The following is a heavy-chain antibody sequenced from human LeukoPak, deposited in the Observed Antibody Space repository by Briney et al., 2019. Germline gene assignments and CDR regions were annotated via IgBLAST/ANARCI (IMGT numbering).Heavy chain of an antibody. CDR3: ARDGDCEQTALRGYSYVFDY. CDR2: IIPILGIA. CDR1: GGTFSSYT. V-gene: IGHV1-69*04. J-gene: IGHJ4*02. D-gene: IGHD5-18*01. Sequence: ASVKVSCKASGGTFSSYTISWVRQAPGQGLEWMGRIIPILGIANYAQKFQGRVTITADKSTSTAYMELSSLRSEDTAVYYCARDGDCEQTALRGYSYVFDYWGQGTLVTVSS.